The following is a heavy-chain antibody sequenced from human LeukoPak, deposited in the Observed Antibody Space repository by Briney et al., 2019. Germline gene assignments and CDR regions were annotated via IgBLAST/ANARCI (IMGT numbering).Heavy chain of an antibody. CDR2: ISGSGSGGST. D-gene: IGHD3-16*02. V-gene: IGHV3-23*01. J-gene: IGHJ4*02. CDR1: GFTFSSSA. CDR3: ARDCSYDYVWGSYRYDHYFDY. Sequence: GGSLRLSCAASGFTFSSSAMSWVRQAPGKGLEWVSNISGSGSGGSTYYADSVKGRFTISRDNAKNTLYLQMNSLRAEDTAVYYCARDCSYDYVWGSYRYDHYFDYWGQGTLVTVSS.